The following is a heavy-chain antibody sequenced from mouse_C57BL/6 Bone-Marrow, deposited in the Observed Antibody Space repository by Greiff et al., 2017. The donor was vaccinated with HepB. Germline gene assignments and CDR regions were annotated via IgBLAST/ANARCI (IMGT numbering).Heavy chain of an antibody. Sequence: VQLQQSGPELVKPGASVKISCKASGYSFTDYNMNWVKQSNGKSLEWIGVINPNYGTTSYNQKLKGKATLTVDQSSSTAYMQLNSLTSEDSAVYYCAPLYYGSSYGYYYAMDYWGQGTSVTVSS. J-gene: IGHJ4*01. D-gene: IGHD1-1*01. CDR3: APLYYGSSYGYYYAMDY. CDR1: GYSFTDYN. V-gene: IGHV1-39*01. CDR2: INPNYGTT.